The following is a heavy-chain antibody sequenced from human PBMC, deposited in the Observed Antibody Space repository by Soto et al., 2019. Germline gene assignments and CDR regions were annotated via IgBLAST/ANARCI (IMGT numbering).Heavy chain of an antibody. CDR2: INWNSGSL. CDR1: GFTFDDFA. D-gene: IGHD3-9*01. CDR3: AKASNLVTHWFDP. V-gene: IGHV3-9*01. Sequence: EVQLVESGGGLVQPGRSLRLSCAVSGFTFDDFAVHWVRQAPGKGLEWVSGINWNSGSLAYADSVKGRFTISRDNAKNSLYLHLNSLRAEDTAFYYCAKASNLVTHWFDPWGQGTLVTVSS. J-gene: IGHJ5*02.